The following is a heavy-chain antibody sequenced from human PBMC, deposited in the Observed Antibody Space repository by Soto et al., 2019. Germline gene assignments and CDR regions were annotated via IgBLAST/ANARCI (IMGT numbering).Heavy chain of an antibody. CDR1: GYSFTGYW. J-gene: IGHJ6*02. Sequence: GESLKISCKGSGYSFTGYWISWVRQMPGKGLEWMGRIDPSDSYTNYSPSFQGHVTISADKSISTAYLQWSSLKASDTAMYYCARRRYCSSTSCYGYYYYGMDVWGQGTTVTVSS. CDR2: IDPSDSYT. V-gene: IGHV5-10-1*01. D-gene: IGHD2-2*01. CDR3: ARRRYCSSTSCYGYYYYGMDV.